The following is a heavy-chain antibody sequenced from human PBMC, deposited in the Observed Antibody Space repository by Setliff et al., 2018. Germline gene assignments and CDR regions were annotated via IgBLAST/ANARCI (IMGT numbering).Heavy chain of an antibody. D-gene: IGHD5-12*01. V-gene: IGHV1-24*01. CDR3: ATRIRDGHRGYGYFDF. J-gene: IGHJ4*02. CDR1: GYTVTELS. CDR2: FDPEDNKI. Sequence: ASVKVSCKVSGYTVTELSINWVRQAPGKGPEWMGGFDPEDNKIVYAQKFQGRVTTTEDTSTDTAYMELSSLRPEDTAVYYCATRIRDGHRGYGYFDFWGQGTLVTVSS.